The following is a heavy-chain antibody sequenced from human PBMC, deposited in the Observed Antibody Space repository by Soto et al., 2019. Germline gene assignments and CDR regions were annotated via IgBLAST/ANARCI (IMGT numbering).Heavy chain of an antibody. CDR2: ISWDGGST. D-gene: IGHD2-2*01. CDR1: GFTFDDYT. Sequence: GGSLRLSCAASGFTFDDYTMHWVRQAPGKGLEWVSLISWDGGSTYYADSVKGRFTISRDNSKNSLYLQMNSLRTEDTALYYCAKDKSPCSSTSCYYYYGMDVWGQGTTVTVSS. CDR3: AKDKSPCSSTSCYYYYGMDV. J-gene: IGHJ6*02. V-gene: IGHV3-43*01.